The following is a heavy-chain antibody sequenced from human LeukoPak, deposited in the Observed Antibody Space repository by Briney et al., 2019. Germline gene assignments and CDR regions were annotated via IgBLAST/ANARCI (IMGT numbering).Heavy chain of an antibody. J-gene: IGHJ4*02. V-gene: IGHV3-43*01. CDR1: GFTFDDYT. D-gene: IGHD1-7*01. CDR2: INWDGSNT. Sequence: PGGSLRLSCAASGFTFDDYTMHWVRRVPGKGLEWVSLINWDGSNTYYADSVKGRFTISRDSSKNSLYLQMNRLRTEDTALYYCARAPYGNYGTLDYWGQGTLVTVSS. CDR3: ARAPYGNYGTLDY.